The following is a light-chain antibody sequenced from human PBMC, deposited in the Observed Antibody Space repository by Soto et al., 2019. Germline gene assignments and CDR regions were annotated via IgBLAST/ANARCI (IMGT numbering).Light chain of an antibody. Sequence: IQFTHSPCSLSASARDRVTCTCRASQDIGQSLAWYQQAPGKAPKVLIYAASTLHSGVPSRFRGSGSGTDFTLTITSLQPEDLATYYCQQLNSYSPRLICGGGTTGDIK. CDR1: QDIGQS. CDR2: AAS. V-gene: IGKV1-9*01. J-gene: IGKJ4*01. CDR3: QQLNSYSPRLI.